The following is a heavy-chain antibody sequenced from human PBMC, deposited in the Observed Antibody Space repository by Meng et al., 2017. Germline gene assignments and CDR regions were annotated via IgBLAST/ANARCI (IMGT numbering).Heavy chain of an antibody. J-gene: IGHJ4*02. CDR1: GFTFSSYE. D-gene: IGHD2-15*01. CDR2: ISSSGSTI. CDR3: ARVRRYCSGGSCYSGFDY. V-gene: IGHV3-48*03. Sequence: GESLKISCAASGFTFSSYEMNWVRQAPGKGLEWVSYISSSGSTIYYADSVKGRFTISRDNAKNSLYLQMNSLRAEDTAVYYCARVRRYCSGGSCYSGFDYWGQGTLVTVSS.